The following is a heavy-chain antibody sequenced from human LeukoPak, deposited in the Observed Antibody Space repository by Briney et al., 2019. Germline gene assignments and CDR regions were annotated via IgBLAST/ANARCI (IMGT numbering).Heavy chain of an antibody. D-gene: IGHD5-18*01. CDR1: GFTFSSYG. CDR2: IRYDGSNK. Sequence: PGGSLRHSCAASGFTFSSYGMHWVRQAPGKGLEWVAFIRYDGSNKYYADSVKGRFTISRDNSKNTLYLQMNSLRAEDTAVYYCAKRDTAMVTGSLFDYWGQGTLVTVSS. CDR3: AKRDTAMVTGSLFDY. J-gene: IGHJ4*02. V-gene: IGHV3-30*02.